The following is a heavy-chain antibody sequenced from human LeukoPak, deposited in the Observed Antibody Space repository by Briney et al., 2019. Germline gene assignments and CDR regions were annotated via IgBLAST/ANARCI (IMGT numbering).Heavy chain of an antibody. V-gene: IGHV1-69*01. CDR2: IIPIFGTA. CDR1: GGTFSSYA. Sequence: SVKVSCKASGGTFSSYAISWVRQAPGQGLEWMGGIIPIFGTANYAQKFQGRVTITADESTSTAYMELSSLRSEDTAVYYCARGPYCSSTSCPAGWFDPWGQGTLVTVSS. J-gene: IGHJ5*02. CDR3: ARGPYCSSTSCPAGWFDP. D-gene: IGHD2-2*01.